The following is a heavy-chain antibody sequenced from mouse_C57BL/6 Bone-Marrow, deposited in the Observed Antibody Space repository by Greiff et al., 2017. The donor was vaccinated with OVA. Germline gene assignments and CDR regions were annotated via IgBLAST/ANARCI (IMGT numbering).Heavy chain of an antibody. Sequence: EVQLVESGGDLVKPGGSLKLSCAASGFTFSSYGMSWVRQTPDKRLEWVATISSGGSYTYYPDSVKGRFTISRDNAKNTLYLQMSSLKSEDTAMYYCARLRGYFDVWGTGTTVTVSS. J-gene: IGHJ1*03. CDR1: GFTFSSYG. CDR3: ARLRGYFDV. CDR2: ISSGGSYT. V-gene: IGHV5-6*01.